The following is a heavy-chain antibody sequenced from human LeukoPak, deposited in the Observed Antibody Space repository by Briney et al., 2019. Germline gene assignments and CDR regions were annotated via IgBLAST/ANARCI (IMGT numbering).Heavy chain of an antibody. Sequence: GGSLRLSCAASGFTFSIYDMSWVRQAPGKGLEWVGFIRSKAYGGTTEYAASVKGRFTISRDDYKSIAYLQMNRLKTEHTAVYYCTFLSHWGQGTLVTVSS. D-gene: IGHD3-3*01. CDR1: GFTFSIYD. CDR3: TFLSH. V-gene: IGHV3-49*04. CDR2: IRSKAYGGTT. J-gene: IGHJ4*02.